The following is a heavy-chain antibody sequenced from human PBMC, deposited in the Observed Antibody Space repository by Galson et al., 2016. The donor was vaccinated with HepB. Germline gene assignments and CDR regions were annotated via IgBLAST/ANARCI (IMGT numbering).Heavy chain of an antibody. D-gene: IGHD6-13*01. J-gene: IGHJ4*02. Sequence: SLRLSCAASGFTFSHAWMSWVRQAPGKGLEWVVRVKSRLDGGTTDYPAPVKDRLSISRDDSKNTLYLQMNRLRIEDTAVYYCSPLPTGQQPYYFDYWGQGTLVTVSS. CDR1: GFTFSHAW. CDR2: VKSRLDGGTT. V-gene: IGHV3-15*01. CDR3: SPLPTGQQPYYFDY.